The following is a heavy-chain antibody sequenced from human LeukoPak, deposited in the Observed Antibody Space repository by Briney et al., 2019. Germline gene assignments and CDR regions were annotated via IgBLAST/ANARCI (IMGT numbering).Heavy chain of an antibody. CDR1: GYTFSSYG. D-gene: IGHD3-22*01. CDR3: ARDYYDSSGYHDAFDI. CDR2: TSAYNGNT. Sequence: ASVKVSCKAFGYTFSSYGVSWVRQAPGQGLEWMGWTSAYNGNTNYAQKFQGRVTLTTDTSTSTAYMEVGSLRSDDTAVYYCARDYYDSSGYHDAFDIWGQGTLVTVSS. V-gene: IGHV1-18*01. J-gene: IGHJ3*02.